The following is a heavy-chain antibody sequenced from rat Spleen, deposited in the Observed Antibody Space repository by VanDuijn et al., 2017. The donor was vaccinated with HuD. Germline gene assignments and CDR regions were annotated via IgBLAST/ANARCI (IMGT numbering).Heavy chain of an antibody. V-gene: IGHV4-2*01. CDR1: GFTFSDYN. CDR3: AREEPPLTY. CDR2: INKNSSTI. Sequence: EVQLAESGGGLVQPGRSLKLSCAASGFTFSDYNMAWVRQAPGKGLEWIGEINKNSSTIKYTPSLKGKFTISRDNAQNTLYLQMSKLGPEDTAIYYCAREEPPLTYWGQGTLVTVSS. D-gene: IGHD3-1*01. J-gene: IGHJ3*01.